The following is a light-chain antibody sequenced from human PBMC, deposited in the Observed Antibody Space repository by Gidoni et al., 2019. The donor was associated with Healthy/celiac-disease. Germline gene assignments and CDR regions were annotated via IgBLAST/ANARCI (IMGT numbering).Light chain of an antibody. CDR3: QQYGSSPT. V-gene: IGKV3-20*01. CDR2: GAS. CDR1: QSVSSSY. Sequence: DIVLTQSPGTLSLSPGERATHSCRASQSVSSSYLAWYQQKPGQAPRLLIDGASSRATGIPDRFSGSGSGTDFTLTISRLEPEDFAVYYCQQYGSSPTFGGGTKVEIK. J-gene: IGKJ4*01.